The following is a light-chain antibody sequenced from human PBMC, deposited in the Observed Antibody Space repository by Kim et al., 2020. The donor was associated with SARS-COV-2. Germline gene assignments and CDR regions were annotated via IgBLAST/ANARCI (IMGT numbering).Light chain of an antibody. J-gene: IGLJ3*02. V-gene: IGLV1-40*01. CDR1: SSNIGAGYD. Sequence: QSVLTQPPSVSGAPGQRVTISCTGSSSNIGAGYDVHWYRQVPGTAPKLLIYGNSNRPSGVPDRFSGSQSGTSASLAITGLQAEDEAGYYCQSYDIGLRGGWVCGGGTQLTVL. CDR2: GNS. CDR3: QSYDIGLRGGWV.